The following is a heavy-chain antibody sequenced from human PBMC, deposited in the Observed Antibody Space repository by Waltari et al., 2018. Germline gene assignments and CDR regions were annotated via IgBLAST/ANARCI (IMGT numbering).Heavy chain of an antibody. Sequence: CKASGGTFSSYAISWVRQAPGQGLEWMGGIIPIFGTANYAQKFQGRVTITADESTSTAYMELSSLRSEDTAVYYCAREKRGTYYYDSSGTGYFDYWGQGTLVTVSS. CDR3: AREKRGTYYYDSSGTGYFDY. CDR2: IIPIFGTA. V-gene: IGHV1-69*01. CDR1: GGTFSSYA. D-gene: IGHD3-22*01. J-gene: IGHJ4*02.